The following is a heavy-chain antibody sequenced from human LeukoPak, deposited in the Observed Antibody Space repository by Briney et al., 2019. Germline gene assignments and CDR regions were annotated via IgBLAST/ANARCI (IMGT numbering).Heavy chain of an antibody. CDR2: ISSSSSYI. Sequence: PGGSLRLSCAASGFTFSSYTMNWVRQAPGKGLEWVSSISSSSSYIYYADSVKGRFTISRDNAKNSLYLQMNSLRAEDTAVYYCARDSGNQRGYYYYYMDVWGKGTTVTVSS. CDR3: ARDSGNQRGYYYYYMDV. CDR1: GFTFSSYT. V-gene: IGHV3-21*01. J-gene: IGHJ6*03. D-gene: IGHD1-26*01.